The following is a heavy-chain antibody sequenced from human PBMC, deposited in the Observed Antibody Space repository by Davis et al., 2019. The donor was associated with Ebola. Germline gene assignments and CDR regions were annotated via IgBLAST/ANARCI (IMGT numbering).Heavy chain of an antibody. CDR3: ARGEHDSSNYSFDQ. V-gene: IGHV3-66*01. D-gene: IGHD3-22*01. J-gene: IGHJ4*02. CDR2: VYSGGIT. Sequence: GESLKISCAVSGFSVNDNYMTWVRQAPGKGLQWVSVVYSGGITYYEDSVKGRFSISRDNSKNTLYLQMKSLKAEDTAVYYCARGEHDSSNYSFDQWGPGTLVTVSS. CDR1: GFSVNDNY.